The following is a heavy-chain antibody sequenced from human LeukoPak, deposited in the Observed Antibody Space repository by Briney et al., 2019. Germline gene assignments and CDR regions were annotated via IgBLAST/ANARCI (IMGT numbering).Heavy chain of an antibody. Sequence: GESLKISCKGSGYSFTSYWIVWVRQMPGKGLEWMGIIYPGDSDTRFSPSFQGQVTISADKSITTAYLQWSSLKASDTAMYYCAKSERGSGWYESTFDYWGQGTLVTVSS. CDR2: IYPGDSDT. D-gene: IGHD6-19*01. CDR1: GYSFTSYW. CDR3: AKSERGSGWYESTFDY. V-gene: IGHV5-51*01. J-gene: IGHJ4*02.